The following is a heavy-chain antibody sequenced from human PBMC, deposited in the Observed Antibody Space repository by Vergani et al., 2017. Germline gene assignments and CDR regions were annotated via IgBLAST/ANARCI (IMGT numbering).Heavy chain of an antibody. CDR3: IRIAAAGTGPDIDY. V-gene: IGHV1-69*04. CDR2: IIPILGMA. J-gene: IGHJ4*02. Sequence: QVQLVQSGAEVKKPGSSVKVSCKASGGTFSSYAISWVRQAPGQGLEWMGRIIPILGMANYAQKFQGRVTITADKSTSTAYMELSSLRSEDTAVYYCIRIAAAGTGPDIDYWGQGTLVTVSS. CDR1: GGTFSSYA. D-gene: IGHD6-13*01.